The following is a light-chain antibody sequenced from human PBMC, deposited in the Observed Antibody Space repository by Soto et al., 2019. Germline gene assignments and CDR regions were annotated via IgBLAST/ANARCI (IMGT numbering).Light chain of an antibody. J-gene: IGLJ3*02. CDR2: EVV. Sequence: QSVLTQPPSASGSPGQSVTISCTGTKSDIGVYDFVSWYQHHPGKAPRLIIYEVVQRPSGVPDRFSGSKSGNTASLTVSGLQAADEADYFCSSHAGGNHWGVFGGGTKLTVL. V-gene: IGLV2-8*01. CDR1: KSDIGVYDF. CDR3: SSHAGGNHWGV.